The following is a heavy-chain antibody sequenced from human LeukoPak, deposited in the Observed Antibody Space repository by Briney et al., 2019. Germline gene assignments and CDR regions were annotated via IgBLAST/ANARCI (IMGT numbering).Heavy chain of an antibody. CDR2: IIPIFGTA. D-gene: IGHD3-3*01. J-gene: IGHJ5*02. V-gene: IGHV1-69*05. CDR1: GGTFSSYA. CDR3: ARDQGVTIFGVAHWFDP. Sequence: SVKVSCKASGGTFSSYAITWVRQAPGQGLEWMGGIIPIFGTANYAKKFKDRVTITTYESTSTAYMELSSLTAEDTAVYYCARDQGVTIFGVAHWFDPWGQGTLVTVSS.